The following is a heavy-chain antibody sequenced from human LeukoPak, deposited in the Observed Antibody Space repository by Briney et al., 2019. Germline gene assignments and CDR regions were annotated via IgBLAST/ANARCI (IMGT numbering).Heavy chain of an antibody. CDR2: VNPNSGNT. J-gene: IGHJ5*02. V-gene: IGHV1-8*01. D-gene: IGHD3-3*01. CDR3: ARGRASRITIFGVVKTYNWFDP. CDR1: GYTFTSYD. Sequence: ASVKVSCKASGYTFTSYDINWVRQATGQGLEWMGWVNPNSGNTGYAQKFQGRVTMTRNTSISTAYMELSSLRSEDTAVYYCARGRASRITIFGVVKTYNWFDPWGQGTLVTVSS.